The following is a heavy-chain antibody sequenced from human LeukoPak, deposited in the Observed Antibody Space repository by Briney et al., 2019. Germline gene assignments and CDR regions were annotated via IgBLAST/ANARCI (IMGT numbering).Heavy chain of an antibody. J-gene: IGHJ4*02. CDR2: IYDSESI. CDR1: GGSISGYY. Sequence: SETLSLTCTDSGGSISGYYWSWVRQPPGKGLEWIGYIYDSESIKYNPSLQSRVTISADTSKNQFSLKLNSVTAADTAVYYCARDSASRGLDYWGQGTLVSVSS. CDR3: ARDSASRGLDY. V-gene: IGHV4-59*01. D-gene: IGHD3-10*01.